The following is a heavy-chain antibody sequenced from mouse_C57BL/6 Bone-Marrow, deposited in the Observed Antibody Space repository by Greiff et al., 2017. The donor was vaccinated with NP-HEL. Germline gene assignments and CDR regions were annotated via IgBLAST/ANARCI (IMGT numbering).Heavy chain of an antibody. CDR2: IWSGGST. D-gene: IGHD2-4*01. J-gene: IGHJ3*01. Sequence: QVQLKQSGPGLVQPSQSLSITCTVSGFSLTSYGVHWVRQSPGKGLEWLGVIWSGGSTDYNAAFISRLSISKDNSKSQVFFKMNGLQADDTAIYYCARFDYDGGFAYWGQGTLVTVSA. V-gene: IGHV2-2*01. CDR1: GFSLTSYG. CDR3: ARFDYDGGFAY.